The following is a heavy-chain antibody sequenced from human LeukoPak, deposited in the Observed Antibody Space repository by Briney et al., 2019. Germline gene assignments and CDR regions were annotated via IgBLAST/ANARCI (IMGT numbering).Heavy chain of an antibody. CDR2: IRTKAHGGTT. D-gene: IGHD1-1*01. J-gene: IGHJ4*02. Sequence: PGRSLRLSCSASGFTFGDYAMTRVRQAPGKGLEWLGMIRTKAHGGTTEYAASVKGRFTFSRDDSKSIAYLQMNSLKTEDTAVYYCTRGDWNDDNWGQGTLVTVSS. V-gene: IGHV3-49*04. CDR3: TRGDWNDDN. CDR1: GFTFGDYA.